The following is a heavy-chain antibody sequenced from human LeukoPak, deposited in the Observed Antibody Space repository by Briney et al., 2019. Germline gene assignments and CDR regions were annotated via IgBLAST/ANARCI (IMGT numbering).Heavy chain of an antibody. CDR3: AGGVRGVSSWFDP. CDR2: VAYDGKHQ. Sequence: GGSLRLSCAASEFFSMYAMHWVRQAPGKGLAWVAAVAYDGKHQYYADSVKGRFTISKDNFKNSLYMNNLKPEDTAVYYCAGGVRGVSSWFDPWGQGTLVTVSS. J-gene: IGHJ5*02. V-gene: IGHV3-30*04. CDR1: EFFSMYA. D-gene: IGHD3-10*01.